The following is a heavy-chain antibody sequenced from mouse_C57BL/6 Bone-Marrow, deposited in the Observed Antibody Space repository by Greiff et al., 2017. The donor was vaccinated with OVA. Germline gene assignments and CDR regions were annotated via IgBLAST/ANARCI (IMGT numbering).Heavy chain of an antibody. J-gene: IGHJ2*01. CDR1: GYTFTSYW. D-gene: IGHD2-1*01. CDR3: ARERDGNYFYFDY. V-gene: IGHV1-61*01. CDR2: IYPSDSET. Sequence: QVQLQQPGAELVRPGSSVKLSCKASGYTFTSYWMDWVKQRPGQGLEWIGSIYPSDSETHYNQKFKDKATLTVDKSSSTAYMQLSSLTSEDSAVYDCARERDGNYFYFDYWGQGTTLTVSS.